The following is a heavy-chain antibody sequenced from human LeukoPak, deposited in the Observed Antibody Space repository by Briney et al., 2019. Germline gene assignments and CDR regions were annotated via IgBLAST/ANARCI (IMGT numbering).Heavy chain of an antibody. V-gene: IGHV3-48*01. D-gene: IGHD3-3*01. J-gene: IGHJ4*02. CDR1: GFTFSSYS. CDR2: ISSSSTI. Sequence: GGSLRLSCAASGFTFSSYSMNWVRQAPGKGLEWVSYISSSSTIYYADSVKGRFTISRGNAKNSLYLQMNSLRAEDTAVYYCAGEQTLRFLEWLLSRAGIFDYWGQGPLATVAS. CDR3: AGEQTLRFLEWLLSRAGIFDY.